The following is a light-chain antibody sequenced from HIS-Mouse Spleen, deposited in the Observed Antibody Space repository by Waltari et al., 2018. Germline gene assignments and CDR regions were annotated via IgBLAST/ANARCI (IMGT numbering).Light chain of an antibody. CDR1: KLGDKY. CDR2: QDS. V-gene: IGLV3-1*01. Sequence: SYELTQPPSVSVSPGQTASITCSGDKLGDKYACWYQQKPGQSPELVIYQDSKRPSGIPERFSGSNSGNTATLTISGTQAMDEADYYCQAWDSSLVFGGGTKLTVL. CDR3: QAWDSSLV. J-gene: IGLJ2*01.